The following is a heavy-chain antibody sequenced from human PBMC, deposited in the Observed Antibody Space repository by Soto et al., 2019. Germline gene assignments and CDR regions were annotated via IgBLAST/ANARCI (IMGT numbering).Heavy chain of an antibody. J-gene: IGHJ4*02. CDR2: IYYSGST. CDR3: ARGLDY. CDR1: GGSISSGGNY. Sequence: SETLSLTCTVSGGSISSGGNYWSWIRQPPGKGLEWIGYIYYSGSTYYDPSLKSRVTISVDTSKNQFPLKLGSVTAADAAVDYCARGLDYWGQGTLLTVSS. V-gene: IGHV4-31*03.